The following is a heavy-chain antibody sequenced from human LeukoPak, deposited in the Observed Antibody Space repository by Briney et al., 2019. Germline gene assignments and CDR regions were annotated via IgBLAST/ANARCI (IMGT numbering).Heavy chain of an antibody. J-gene: IGHJ4*02. Sequence: SETLSLTCAVSGGSISSRNWWSWVRQPPGKGLEWIGEIYHSGSTNYNPSLKTRVAISVDKSKNQFSLKLSSVTAADTAVYYCARASHDYGDYSHFDYWGQGTLVTVSS. CDR1: GGSISSRNW. CDR2: IYHSGST. V-gene: IGHV4-4*02. D-gene: IGHD4-17*01. CDR3: ARASHDYGDYSHFDY.